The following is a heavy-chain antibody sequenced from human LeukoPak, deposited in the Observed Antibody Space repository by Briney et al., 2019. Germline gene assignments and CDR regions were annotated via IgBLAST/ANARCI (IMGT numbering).Heavy chain of an antibody. Sequence: GSLRLSCAASGFTFSSYWMSWVRQPPGKGLEWIGEINHSGSTNYNPSLKSRVTISVDTSKNQFSLKLSSVTAADTAVYYCARVGPRGLRYLDWLLLFDCWGQGTLVTVSS. CDR1: GFTFSSYW. J-gene: IGHJ4*02. CDR2: INHSGST. CDR3: ARVGPRGLRYLDWLLLFDC. V-gene: IGHV4-34*01. D-gene: IGHD3-9*01.